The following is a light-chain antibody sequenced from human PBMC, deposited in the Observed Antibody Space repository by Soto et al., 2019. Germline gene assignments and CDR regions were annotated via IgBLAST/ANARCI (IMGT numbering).Light chain of an antibody. CDR3: QQYNNWPPIT. J-gene: IGKJ5*01. Sequence: EIVMTQSPATLSVSPGERATLSCRASQSVSSNLAWYKQKPGQAPRLHIYGASTRSTGIPARFSGSGSGTEFTLTISSLQAEAFAVYYCQQYNNWPPITFGQGTRLEIK. V-gene: IGKV3-15*01. CDR1: QSVSSN. CDR2: GAS.